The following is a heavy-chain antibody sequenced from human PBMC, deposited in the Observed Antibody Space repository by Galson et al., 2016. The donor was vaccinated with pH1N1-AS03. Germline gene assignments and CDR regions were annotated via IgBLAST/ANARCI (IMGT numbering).Heavy chain of an antibody. CDR3: VRDFRWGGNSGY. V-gene: IGHV3-66*01. CDR2: IYYGGSK. D-gene: IGHD2-21*01. J-gene: IGHJ4*02. Sequence: SLRLSCAASGFTVSSSHMNWVRQAPGKGLEWVSIIYYGGSKYYAEYAKGSFIVSRDNSKNTLYLQMNSMRAEDTSVYYCVRDFRWGGNSGYWGQGTLVTVSS. CDR1: GFTVSSSH.